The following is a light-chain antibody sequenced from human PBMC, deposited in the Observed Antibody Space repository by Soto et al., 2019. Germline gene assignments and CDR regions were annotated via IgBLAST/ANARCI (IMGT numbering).Light chain of an antibody. J-gene: IGLJ2*01. CDR1: NSNIGRND. CDR2: SND. CDR3: AAWDDTLRALV. V-gene: IGLV1-44*01. Sequence: QSVLAQPPSASGTPGQRVTISCSGSNSNIGRNDVTWYQQVPGTAPQCLIYSNDQRPSGVPDRISGSRSGTSASLAISGLQSGDEAEYYGAAWDDTLRALVFGGGTKLTVL.